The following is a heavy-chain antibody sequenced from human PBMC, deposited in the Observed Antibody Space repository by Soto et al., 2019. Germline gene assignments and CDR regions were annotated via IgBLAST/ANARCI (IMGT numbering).Heavy chain of an antibody. Sequence: QVQLVQSGAEVKKPGSSVTVSCKASGGTFSSYTISWVRQAPGQGLEWMGGIIPIFGTANYAQKFQGRVTMTTAQSPXTAYMELSSLRSEDTAVYYCARGNHRWLQLWYFDLWGRGTLVTVSS. J-gene: IGHJ2*01. V-gene: IGHV1-69*05. CDR3: ARGNHRWLQLWYFDL. D-gene: IGHD5-12*01. CDR2: IIPIFGTA. CDR1: GGTFSSYT.